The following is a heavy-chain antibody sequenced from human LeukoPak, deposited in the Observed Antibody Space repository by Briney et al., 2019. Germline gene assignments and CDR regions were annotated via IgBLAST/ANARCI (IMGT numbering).Heavy chain of an antibody. V-gene: IGHV1-69*04. CDR1: GGTFSSYA. Sequence: SVKVSCKASGGTFSSYAISWVRQAPGQGLEWMGRIITILYIANYAQKFQGRVTITADKSTSTAYMELSSLRSEDTAVYYCARGGYLDYWGQGTLVTVSS. D-gene: IGHD6-13*01. CDR3: ARGGYLDY. CDR2: IITILYIA. J-gene: IGHJ4*02.